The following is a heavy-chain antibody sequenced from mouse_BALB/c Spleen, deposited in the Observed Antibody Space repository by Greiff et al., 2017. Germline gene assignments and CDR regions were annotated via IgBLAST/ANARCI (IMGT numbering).Heavy chain of an antibody. CDR1: GYAFTNYL. Sequence: VQLQQSGAELVRPGTSVKVSCKASGYAFTNYLIEWVKQRPGQGLEWIGVINPGSGGTNYNEKFKGKATLTADKSSSTAYMQLSSLTSDDSAVYFCARLSYRYDADYYAMDYWGQGTSVTVSS. V-gene: IGHV1-54*01. CDR2: INPGSGGT. J-gene: IGHJ4*01. D-gene: IGHD2-14*01. CDR3: ARLSYRYDADYYAMDY.